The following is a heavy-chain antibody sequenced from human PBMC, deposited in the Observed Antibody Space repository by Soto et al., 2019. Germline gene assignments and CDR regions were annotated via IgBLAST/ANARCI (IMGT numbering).Heavy chain of an antibody. V-gene: IGHV1-2*02. J-gene: IGHJ6*01. Sequence: CASVKVSCTASGYIFTAYYIHWVRQAPGQGLEWMGWINLSSGATNYAEKFQGRVTMTRDTSISTAYMDLSSLRSDDTAVYYCARGVVTAHGTHLDFWG. D-gene: IGHD2-21*02. CDR2: INLSSGAT. CDR1: GYIFTAYY. CDR3: ARGVVTAHGTHLDF.